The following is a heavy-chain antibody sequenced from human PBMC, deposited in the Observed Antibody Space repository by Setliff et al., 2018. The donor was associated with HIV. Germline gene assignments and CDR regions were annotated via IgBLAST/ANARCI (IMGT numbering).Heavy chain of an antibody. D-gene: IGHD4-17*01. J-gene: IGHJ4*02. CDR3: AREIYGGNSRPFDY. V-gene: IGHV4-59*01. CDR2: IYYNGNT. CDR1: GGSITGYF. Sequence: PSETLSLTCTVSGGSITGYFWNWIRQSPGKGLEWIGYIYYNGNTNYNPTLNSRGTISVDTSENQFSLKLTSVTAADTAVYYCAREIYGGNSRPFDYWGQGTLVTVSS.